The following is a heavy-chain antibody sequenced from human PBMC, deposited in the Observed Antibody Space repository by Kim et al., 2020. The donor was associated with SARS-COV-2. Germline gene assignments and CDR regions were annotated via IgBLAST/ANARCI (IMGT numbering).Heavy chain of an antibody. D-gene: IGHD2-2*02. V-gene: IGHV3-15*01. CDR2: ETV. CDR3: TQGIGYSMNV. J-gene: IGHJ6*02. Sequence: ETVEYAALVKGRFTISRDDTKNTVYLQMNSLRSEDTAVYYCTQGIGYSMNVWGQGTTVTVSS.